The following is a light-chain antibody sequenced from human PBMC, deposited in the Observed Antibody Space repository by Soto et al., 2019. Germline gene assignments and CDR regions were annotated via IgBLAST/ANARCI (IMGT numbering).Light chain of an antibody. CDR1: QTISSW. CDR2: KAS. J-gene: IGKJ1*01. Sequence: DIPMTQSPSTLSGSVGDRVTITCRASQTISSWLAWYQQKPGKAPKLLIYKASTLKSWVPSRFSGSGSGTEFTLTISSLHPDDFATYYCQHDNSYAEAFGQGTKVELK. V-gene: IGKV1-5*03. CDR3: QHDNSYAEA.